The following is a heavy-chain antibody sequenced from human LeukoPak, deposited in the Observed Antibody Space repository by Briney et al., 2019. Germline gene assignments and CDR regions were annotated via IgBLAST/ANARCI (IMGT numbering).Heavy chain of an antibody. V-gene: IGHV3-48*01. Sequence: GGSLRLSCGASEFSLRSYSMDWVRQAPGKGLEWVSYINSGSSTIYYADSVKGRFTISRDNAGNSLYLHMNSLRAEDTAVYYCARVLLERPGIDSFDMWGQGTMVTVSS. D-gene: IGHD1-1*01. J-gene: IGHJ3*02. CDR2: INSGSSTI. CDR1: EFSLRSYS. CDR3: ARVLLERPGIDSFDM.